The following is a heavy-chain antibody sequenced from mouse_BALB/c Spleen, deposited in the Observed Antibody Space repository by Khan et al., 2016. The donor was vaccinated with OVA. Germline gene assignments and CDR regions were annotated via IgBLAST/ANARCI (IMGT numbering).Heavy chain of an antibody. Sequence: QVQLQQSGAELVKPGASVKLSCKASGYTFSSYYMYWVKERPGQGLEWIGEINPSNGGSNFNEKFKSKATLTVDKSSSTAYMQLSSLTSEDSAVYYCIRSGYGSFAYWGQGTLVTVSA. CDR1: GYTFSSYY. J-gene: IGHJ3*01. V-gene: IGHV1S81*02. CDR3: IRSGYGSFAY. D-gene: IGHD2-2*01. CDR2: INPSNGGS.